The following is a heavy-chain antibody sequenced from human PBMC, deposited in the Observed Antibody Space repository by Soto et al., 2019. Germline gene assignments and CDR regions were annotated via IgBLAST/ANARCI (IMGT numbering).Heavy chain of an antibody. CDR1: GGTFSSYA. J-gene: IGHJ3*02. CDR3: ARVLRGGPTARGAFDI. D-gene: IGHD2-15*01. V-gene: IGHV1-69*01. CDR2: IIPIFGTA. Sequence: QVQLVQSGAEVKKPGSSVKVSCKASGGTFSSYAISWVRQAPGQGLEWMGGIIPIFGTANYAQKFQGRVTITVDESTSRAYMELSSLRSEDTAVYYCARVLRGGPTARGAFDIWGQGTMVTVSS.